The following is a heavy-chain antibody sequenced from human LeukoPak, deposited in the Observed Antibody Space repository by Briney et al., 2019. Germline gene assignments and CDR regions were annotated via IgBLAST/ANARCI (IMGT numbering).Heavy chain of an antibody. CDR2: ISGSGGST. CDR3: AKFTISTSFNWFDP. CDR1: GFTFDDYA. V-gene: IGHV3-23*01. J-gene: IGHJ5*02. Sequence: GGSLRLSCAASGFTFDDYAMSWVRQAPGKGLEWVSAISGSGGSTYYADSVKGRFTISRDNSKNTLYLQMNSLRAEDTAVYYCAKFTISTSFNWFDPWGQGTLVTVSS. D-gene: IGHD2-2*01.